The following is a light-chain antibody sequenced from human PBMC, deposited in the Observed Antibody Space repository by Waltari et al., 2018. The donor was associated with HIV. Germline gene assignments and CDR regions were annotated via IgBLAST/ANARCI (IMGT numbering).Light chain of an antibody. CDR1: SSDVGSYNS. J-gene: IGLJ2*01. V-gene: IGLV2-8*01. Sequence: QSALTQPPSASGSPGQSVTISCSGTSSDVGSYNSVSWYQQRPGKAPKLVIFEVNKRPSGVPGLFSGSKSGNTDSLTVSGLQPEDEGDYYCSSYAPLNNFCIFFGGGTKLTVL. CDR3: SSYAPLNNFCIF. CDR2: EVN.